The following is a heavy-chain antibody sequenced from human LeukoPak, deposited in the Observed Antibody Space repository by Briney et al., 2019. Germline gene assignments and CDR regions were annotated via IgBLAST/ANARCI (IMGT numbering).Heavy chain of an antibody. J-gene: IGHJ4*02. CDR3: ARVGRAYDFWDYLDY. D-gene: IGHD3-3*01. CDR1: GFTFSNYA. CDR2: LSYDGSQT. Sequence: PGRSLRLSCAASGFTFSNYAMHWVRQAPGKGLEWVTILSYDGSQTYYADSVKGRFTISRDNSKNTLFLQVNSLRAEDTAIYYCARVGRAYDFWDYLDYWGQGTPVTVSS. V-gene: IGHV3-30*04.